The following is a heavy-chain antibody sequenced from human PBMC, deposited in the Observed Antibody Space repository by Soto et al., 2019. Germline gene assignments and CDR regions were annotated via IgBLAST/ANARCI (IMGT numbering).Heavy chain of an antibody. D-gene: IGHD3-9*01. CDR1: GFTFDDYA. V-gene: IGHV3-43*02. J-gene: IGHJ3*02. Sequence: GGSLRLSCAASGFTFDDYAMHWVRQAPGKGLEWVSLISGDGGSTYYADSVKGRFTISRDNSKNSLYLQMNSLRTEDTALYYCANGFYDILTGYYNDAFDIWGQGTMVTVSS. CDR3: ANGFYDILTGYYNDAFDI. CDR2: ISGDGGST.